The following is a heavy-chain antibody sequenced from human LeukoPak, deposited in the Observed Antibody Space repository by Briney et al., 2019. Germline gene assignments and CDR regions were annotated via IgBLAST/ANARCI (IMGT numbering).Heavy chain of an antibody. V-gene: IGHV3-64D*09. Sequence: GGSLRLSCSASGFTFSFYAMGWVRQAPGKGLEYVSAISSNGGNTYYADSVKGRFTISRDNSKNTLYLQMNSLRADDTAVYYCVKGFPHYYDSSSFGAFDAWGQGTIVTVSS. CDR2: ISSNGGNT. D-gene: IGHD3-22*01. CDR3: VKGFPHYYDSSSFGAFDA. CDR1: GFTFSFYA. J-gene: IGHJ3*01.